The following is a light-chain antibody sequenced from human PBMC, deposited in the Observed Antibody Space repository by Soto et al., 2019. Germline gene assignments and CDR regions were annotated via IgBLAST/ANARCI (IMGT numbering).Light chain of an antibody. CDR3: QSTDNSGTYRV. V-gene: IGLV3-25*03. J-gene: IGLJ3*02. CDR2: KDN. Sequence: SYELTQPPSVPVSPGQTARITCSGDALPQQYAFWYQQKPGQAPVLVMCKDNERPSGIPERFSGSNSGTIATLTISGVQAEDEADYYCQSTDNSGTYRVFGGGTKLTVL. CDR1: ALPQQY.